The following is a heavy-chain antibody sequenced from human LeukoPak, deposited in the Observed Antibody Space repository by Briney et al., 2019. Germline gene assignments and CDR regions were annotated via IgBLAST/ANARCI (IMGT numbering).Heavy chain of an antibody. CDR3: AKRAPSTTYYYDSSGDKGPLDY. CDR1: GFSFSICA. J-gene: IGHJ4*02. D-gene: IGHD3-22*01. V-gene: IGHV3-23*01. Sequence: GASLRLSCAASGFSFSICALSWVRHAPAQGLEWVSAHSGSGGSTYYTDSVKGRFTISRDNSKNTLYLQMNSLRAEDTAVYYCAKRAPSTTYYYDSSGDKGPLDYWGQGTLVTVSS. CDR2: HSGSGGST.